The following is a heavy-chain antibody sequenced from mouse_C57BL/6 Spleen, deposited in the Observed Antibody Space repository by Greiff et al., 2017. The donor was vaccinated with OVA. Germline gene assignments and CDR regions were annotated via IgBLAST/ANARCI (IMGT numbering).Heavy chain of an antibody. CDR2: SRNKANDYTT. Sequence: EVHLVESGGGLVQSGRSLRLSCATSGFTFSDFYMEWVRQAPGKGLEWIAASRNKANDYTTEYSASVKGRFIVSRDTSQSILYLQMNALRAEDTAIYYCARDGGFFPMDYWGQGTSVTVSS. V-gene: IGHV7-1*01. CDR3: ARDGGFFPMDY. CDR1: GFTFSDFY. J-gene: IGHJ4*01.